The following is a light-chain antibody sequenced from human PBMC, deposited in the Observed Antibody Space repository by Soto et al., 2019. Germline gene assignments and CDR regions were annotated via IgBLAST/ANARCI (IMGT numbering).Light chain of an antibody. CDR1: QAISVY. Sequence: DIQMTQSPSSRSASVGARVTITCRASQAISVYLAWYQQKPGKVPKLLIYSASTLQSGVPSRFSGSGSGTDFTLTISSLQPEEVATYYCQKFNTAPLTFGQGTRREIK. CDR3: QKFNTAPLT. V-gene: IGKV1-27*01. J-gene: IGKJ5*01. CDR2: SAS.